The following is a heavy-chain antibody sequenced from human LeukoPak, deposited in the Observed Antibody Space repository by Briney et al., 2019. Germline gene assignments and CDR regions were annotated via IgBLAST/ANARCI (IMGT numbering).Heavy chain of an antibody. V-gene: IGHV1-18*04. Sequence: ASVKVSCKTSGYTFTGYYMHWVRQAPGQGLEWMGWISAYNGNTNYAQKLQGRVTMTTDTSTSTAYMELRSLRSDDTAVYYCARVRLSGYAVFDYWGQGTLVTVSS. CDR3: ARVRLSGYAVFDY. CDR2: ISAYNGNT. J-gene: IGHJ4*02. D-gene: IGHD5-12*01. CDR1: GYTFTGYY.